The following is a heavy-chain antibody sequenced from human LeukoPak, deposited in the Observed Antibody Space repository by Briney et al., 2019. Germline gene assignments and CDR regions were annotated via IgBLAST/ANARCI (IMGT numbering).Heavy chain of an antibody. Sequence: SETLSLTCTVSGGSISSGGYYWSWIRQHPGKGLEWIGYIYYGGSTYYNPSLKSRVTMSVDTSKNQFSLRLSSVTAADTAVYYCARDMRLYVWGQGTTVTVSS. CDR1: GGSISSGGYY. V-gene: IGHV4-31*03. CDR3: ARDMRLYV. CDR2: IYYGGST. D-gene: IGHD6-25*01. J-gene: IGHJ6*02.